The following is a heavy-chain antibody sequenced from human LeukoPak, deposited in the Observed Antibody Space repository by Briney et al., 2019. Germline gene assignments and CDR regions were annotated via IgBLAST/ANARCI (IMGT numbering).Heavy chain of an antibody. CDR3: ARGGKIALVGTRSPQYFHH. J-gene: IGHJ1*01. CDR1: GITFSSYG. Sequence: PGGSLRLSCAASGITFSSYGMSWVRQAPGKGLEWVSSISSTGGTTYYADSVKGRFTISRDNSKNTLYLQMNSLRAEDTAVYYCARGGKIALVGTRSPQYFHHWGQGTLVTVSS. V-gene: IGHV3-23*01. D-gene: IGHD6-19*01. CDR2: ISSTGGTT.